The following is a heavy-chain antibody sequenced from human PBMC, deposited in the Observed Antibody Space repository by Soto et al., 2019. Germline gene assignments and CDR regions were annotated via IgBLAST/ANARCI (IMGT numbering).Heavy chain of an antibody. J-gene: IGHJ2*01. Sequence: QVQLVQSGAEVRKPGSSVKVSCKTSGGTFSSYAISWVRQAPGQGLEWMGGIIPVFGTTSYAQKFQGRVTIIADKSTRTAYMELSSLRYEDTAVYYCARQRVVVVAATRATGWYFDLWGRGTLVTVSS. CDR3: ARQRVVVVAATRATGWYFDL. V-gene: IGHV1-69*06. D-gene: IGHD2-15*01. CDR1: GGTFSSYA. CDR2: IIPVFGTT.